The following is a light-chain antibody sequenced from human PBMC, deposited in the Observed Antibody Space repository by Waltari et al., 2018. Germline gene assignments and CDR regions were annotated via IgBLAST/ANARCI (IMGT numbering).Light chain of an antibody. Sequence: SVLTQPPSVSGAPGQRVTISCTGSSPKSGAGSDVTWYQHLPRTAPKLLIYDNYNRPSGVADRFSASKSGTSASLAITGLQAEDEADYYCQSYDSLSDSYVFGTGTKVTVL. CDR3: QSYDSLSDSYV. CDR1: SPKSGAGSD. CDR2: DNY. J-gene: IGLJ1*01. V-gene: IGLV1-40*01.